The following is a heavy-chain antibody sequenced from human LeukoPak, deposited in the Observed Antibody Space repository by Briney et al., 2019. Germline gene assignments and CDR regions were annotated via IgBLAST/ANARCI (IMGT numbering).Heavy chain of an antibody. V-gene: IGHV1-2*02. CDR3: GSYSSSPGEYYFDY. CDR1: GYTFTVSY. D-gene: IGHD6-13*01. Sequence: ASVKVSCKASGYTFTVSYMHWVRQAPGQGLEWMGWINPHSGGTNYAQKFQGRVTMTRDTSISTAYMELSRLRSDDTAVYYCGSYSSSPGEYYFDYWGQGTLVTVSS. CDR2: INPHSGGT. J-gene: IGHJ4*02.